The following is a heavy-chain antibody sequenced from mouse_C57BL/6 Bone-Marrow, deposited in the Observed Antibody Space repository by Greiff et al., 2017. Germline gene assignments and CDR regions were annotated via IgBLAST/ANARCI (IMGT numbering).Heavy chain of an antibody. Sequence: QVQLQQPGAELVKPGASVKMSCKASGYTFTSYWITWVKQRPGQGLEWIGDIYSGSGSTNYNEKFKSKATLTVDTSSSTKYMQLSRLTCENSAVYYCARKNYGNYVYFDYWGQGTTLTVAS. CDR1: GYTFTSYW. D-gene: IGHD2-1*01. CDR3: ARKNYGNYVYFDY. CDR2: IYSGSGST. V-gene: IGHV1-55*01. J-gene: IGHJ2*01.